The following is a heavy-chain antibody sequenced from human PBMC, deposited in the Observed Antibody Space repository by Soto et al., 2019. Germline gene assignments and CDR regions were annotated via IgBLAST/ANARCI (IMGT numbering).Heavy chain of an antibody. CDR3: AIKSTLDYFDY. CDR1: GCTFSSYA. CDR2: ISGGGDST. Sequence: GGSLRLSCAASGCTFSSYAMSWVRQAPGRGLEWVSTISGGGDSTYYADSVKGRFTISRDNSKNTLYLQMNSLRAEDTAVYYCAIKSTLDYFDYWGQGTLVTVSS. J-gene: IGHJ4*02. V-gene: IGHV3-23*01. D-gene: IGHD6-6*01.